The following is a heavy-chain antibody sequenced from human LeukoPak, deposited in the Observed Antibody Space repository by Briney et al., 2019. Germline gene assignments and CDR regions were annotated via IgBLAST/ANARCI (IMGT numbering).Heavy chain of an antibody. D-gene: IGHD6-13*01. Sequence: ASVKVSCKASGYTFTSYAMHWVRQAPGQRLEWMGWINAGNGNTKYSQEFQGRVTITRDTFASTAYMELSSLRSEDMAVYYCARGSSSWYNWFDPWGQGTLVTVSS. J-gene: IGHJ5*02. CDR2: INAGNGNT. V-gene: IGHV1-3*03. CDR3: ARGSSSWYNWFDP. CDR1: GYTFTSYA.